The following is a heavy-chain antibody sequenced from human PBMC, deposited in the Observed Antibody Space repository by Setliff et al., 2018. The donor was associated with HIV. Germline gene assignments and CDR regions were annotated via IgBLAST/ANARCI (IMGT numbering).Heavy chain of an antibody. D-gene: IGHD2-15*01. CDR1: GGSISSTSYY. Sequence: PSETLSLTCIVSGGSISSTSYYWGWIRQPPGRGLKWIGSINGSGNTFYNPSLKNRVTIYVDTSKNQFSLKLSSVTAADTAVYYCARARGGCSGGSCPAHHYYYYMDVWGKGTTVTVSS. J-gene: IGHJ6*03. CDR3: ARARGGCSGGSCPAHHYYYYMDV. CDR2: INGSGNT. V-gene: IGHV4-39*07.